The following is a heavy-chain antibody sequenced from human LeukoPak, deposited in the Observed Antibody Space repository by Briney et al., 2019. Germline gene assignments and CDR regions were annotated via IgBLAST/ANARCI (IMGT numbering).Heavy chain of an antibody. CDR3: ALGVVGAKEGSAFDI. Sequence: SETLSLTCTVSGGSISSSSYYWGWIRQPPGKGLEWIGSIYYSGSTYYNPSLKSRVTISVDTSKNQFSLKLSSVTAADTAVYYCALGVVGAKEGSAFDIWGQGTMVTVSS. CDR1: GGSISSSSYY. V-gene: IGHV4-39*01. J-gene: IGHJ3*02. D-gene: IGHD1-26*01. CDR2: IYYSGST.